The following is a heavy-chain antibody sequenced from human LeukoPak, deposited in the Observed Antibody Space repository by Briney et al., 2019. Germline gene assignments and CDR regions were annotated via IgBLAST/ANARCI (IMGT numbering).Heavy chain of an antibody. V-gene: IGHV3-23*01. CDR1: GFTFSHYA. D-gene: IGHD2-2*01. CDR3: AKDWAVVVPAAWVGLYY. J-gene: IGHJ4*02. Sequence: GGSLRLSCAASGFTFSHYAMCWVRQAPGKGLEWVAGISGSGGFTDYADSVKGRFTISRDKSKNTLHLQMNSLRAEDTAVSYCAKDWAVVVPAAWVGLYYWGQGTLVTVSS. CDR2: ISGSGGFT.